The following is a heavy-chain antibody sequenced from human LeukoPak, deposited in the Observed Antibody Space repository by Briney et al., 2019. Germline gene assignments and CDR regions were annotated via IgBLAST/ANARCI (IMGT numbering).Heavy chain of an antibody. CDR1: GFTFSSYW. D-gene: IGHD3-22*01. CDR3: ARETYYYDSSGYPTPLY. V-gene: IGHV3-7*01. CDR2: IKQDGSEK. J-gene: IGHJ4*02. Sequence: GGSLRLSCAASGFTFSSYWMSWVRQAPGKGLEWVANIKQDGSEKYYVDSVKGRFTISRDNAKNSLYLQMNSLRAEDTAVYYCARETYYYDSSGYPTPLYWGQGTLVTVSS.